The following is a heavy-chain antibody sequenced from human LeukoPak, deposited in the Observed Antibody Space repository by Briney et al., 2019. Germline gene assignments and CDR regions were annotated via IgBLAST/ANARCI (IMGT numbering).Heavy chain of an antibody. J-gene: IGHJ4*02. CDR1: GFSLSRNY. Sequence: GGSLRLSCAASGFSLSRNYMSWVRQAPGKGLEWVSVIYSGGSTYYADSVKGRFTISRGNSKNTLYLQMKSLRAEDTAVYYCAREAVEGIVVALDYWRQGTLVSVSS. CDR2: IYSGGST. D-gene: IGHD3-22*01. CDR3: AREAVEGIVVALDY. V-gene: IGHV3-53*01.